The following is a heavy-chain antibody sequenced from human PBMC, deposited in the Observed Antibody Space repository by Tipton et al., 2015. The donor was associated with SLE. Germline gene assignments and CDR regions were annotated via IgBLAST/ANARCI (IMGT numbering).Heavy chain of an antibody. J-gene: IGHJ4*02. CDR1: GYSISRGYY. V-gene: IGHV4-38-2*02. CDR2: VYPGGTA. Sequence: TLSLTCTVSGYSISRGYYWGWIRQPPGGGLEWLGSVYPGGTAYYNPSLKSRVTVSVDTSKNQFSLKLSSVTAADTAVYYCARALEAAAPPDCWGQGTLVTVSS. CDR3: ARALEAAAPPDC. D-gene: IGHD6-13*01.